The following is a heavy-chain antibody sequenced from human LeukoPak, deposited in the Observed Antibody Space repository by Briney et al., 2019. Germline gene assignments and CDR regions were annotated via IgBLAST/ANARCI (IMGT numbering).Heavy chain of an antibody. D-gene: IGHD3-3*01. Sequence: SETLSLTCTVSGGSISSYYWSWIQQHAGKGLEWIGRIYTSGSTNYNPSLKSRVTMSVDTSKNQFSLKLSSVTAADTAVYYCARDLGVLRFLVADAFDIWGQGTMVTVSS. CDR3: ARDLGVLRFLVADAFDI. V-gene: IGHV4-4*07. CDR2: IYTSGST. CDR1: GGSISSYY. J-gene: IGHJ3*02.